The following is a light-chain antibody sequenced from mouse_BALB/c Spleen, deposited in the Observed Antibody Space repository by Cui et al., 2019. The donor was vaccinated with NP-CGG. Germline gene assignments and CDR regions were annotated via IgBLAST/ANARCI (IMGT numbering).Light chain of an antibody. V-gene: IGLV1*01. CDR3: ALWYSNHWV. CDR2: GTN. J-gene: IGLJ1*01. Sequence: QAVVTQESALTTSPGETVTLTCRSSTGAVTTSNYANWVQEKPDHLFTGLIGGTNNRAQGIPARFSGSLIGDKAALTITGAQIGDEATYFCALWYSNHWVFGGGTKLTVL. CDR1: TGAVTTSNY.